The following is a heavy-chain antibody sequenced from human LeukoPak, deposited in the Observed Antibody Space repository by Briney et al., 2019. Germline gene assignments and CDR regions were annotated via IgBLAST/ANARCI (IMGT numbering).Heavy chain of an antibody. CDR3: TRHAVGANQPHDY. CDR1: GFTFSGSA. D-gene: IGHD1-26*01. V-gene: IGHV3-73*01. J-gene: IGHJ4*02. Sequence: GGSLRLSCAASGFTFSGSAMHWVRQASGKGLEWVGRIRSKANSYATAYAASVKGRFTISRDDSKNTAYLQMNSLKTEDTAVYYCTRHAVGANQPHDYWGQGTLVTVSS. CDR2: IRSKANSYAT.